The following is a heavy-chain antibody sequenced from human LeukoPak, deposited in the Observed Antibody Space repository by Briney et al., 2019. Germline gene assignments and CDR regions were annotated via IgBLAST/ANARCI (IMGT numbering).Heavy chain of an antibody. D-gene: IGHD4-11*01. CDR3: ARTTGQRCFDC. V-gene: IGHV3-48*03. CDR1: GFTFSSYE. Sequence: PGGSLRLSCAASGFTFSSYEMNWVRQAPGKGLEWVSYISSSGNTIYYADSVKGRFTISRDNAKNTLFLQMNSLRAEDTAVYYCARTTGQRCFDCWGQGTQVTVSS. CDR2: ISSSGNTI. J-gene: IGHJ4*02.